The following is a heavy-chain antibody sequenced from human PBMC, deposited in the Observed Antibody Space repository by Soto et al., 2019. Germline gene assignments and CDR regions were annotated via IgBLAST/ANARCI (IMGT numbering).Heavy chain of an antibody. CDR1: GDSVSSNSAA. Sequence: SQTLSLTCAISGDSVSSNSAAWNWIRQSPSRGLEWLGRTYYRSKWYNDYAVTVKSRITINPDTSKNQFSLQLNSVTPEDTAVYYCARDLTGYSYGNSWFDPWGQGTLVTVSS. D-gene: IGHD5-18*01. V-gene: IGHV6-1*01. CDR2: TYYRSKWYN. CDR3: ARDLTGYSYGNSWFDP. J-gene: IGHJ5*02.